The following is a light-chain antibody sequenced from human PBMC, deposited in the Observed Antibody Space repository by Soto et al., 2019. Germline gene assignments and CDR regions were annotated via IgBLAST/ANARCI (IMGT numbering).Light chain of an antibody. J-gene: IGLJ1*01. CDR2: GNK. CDR1: NSNIGADYD. V-gene: IGLV1-40*01. CDR3: ECYDSSLGGCYV. Sequence: QSVLTQTPSASGTPGQRVTISCSGSNSNIGADYDVHWYQQFPGTAPKLLIYGNKNRPSGVPDRFSGSKSGTSASLAITGLQAEDEADYYCECYDSSLGGCYVFGTGTKVTVL.